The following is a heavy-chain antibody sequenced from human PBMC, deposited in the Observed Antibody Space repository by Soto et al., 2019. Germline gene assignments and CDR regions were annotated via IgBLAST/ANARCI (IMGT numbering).Heavy chain of an antibody. CDR2: IYYSGST. V-gene: IGHV4-30-4*01. Sequence: SETLSLTCTVSGGSISSGDYYWSWIRQPPGKGLEWIGYIYYSGSTYYNPSLKSRVTISVDTSKNQFSLKLSSVTAADTAVYYCAREKFGLELHYYYGMDVWGQGTTVTVSS. CDR3: AREKFGLELHYYYGMDV. D-gene: IGHD1-7*01. J-gene: IGHJ6*02. CDR1: GGSISSGDYY.